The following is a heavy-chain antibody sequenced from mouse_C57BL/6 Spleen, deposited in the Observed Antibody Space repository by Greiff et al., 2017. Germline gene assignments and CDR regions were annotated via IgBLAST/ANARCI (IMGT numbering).Heavy chain of an antibody. J-gene: IGHJ2*01. Sequence: VQLQQSGAELVKPGASVKISCKASGYAFRSYWMNWVKQRPGKGLEWIGKIDPGDGDTNYNGKFKGKATLTADKASSTAYMQLSSLTSEDSAVYFGAREDYGNRYYFDYWGPGTTLTVSS. CDR1: GYAFRSYW. V-gene: IGHV1-80*01. CDR3: AREDYGNRYYFDY. D-gene: IGHD2-1*01. CDR2: IDPGDGDT.